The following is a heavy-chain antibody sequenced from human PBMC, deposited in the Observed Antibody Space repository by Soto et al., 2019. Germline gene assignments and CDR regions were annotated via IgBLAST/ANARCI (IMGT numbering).Heavy chain of an antibody. Sequence: SGGSLRLSCAAYGFTFSYYWMHWVRQAPGKGLVWVSRIHSDGSSTTYADFVKGRFIISRDNARNTVDLQMNSVRFEDTAVYYCARGDRGAFDLWGQGTVVTVSS. J-gene: IGHJ3*01. V-gene: IGHV3-74*01. D-gene: IGHD1-26*01. CDR1: GFTFSYYW. CDR2: IHSDGSST. CDR3: ARGDRGAFDL.